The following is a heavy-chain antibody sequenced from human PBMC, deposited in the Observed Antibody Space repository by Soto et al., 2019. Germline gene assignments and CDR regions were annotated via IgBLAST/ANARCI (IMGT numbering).Heavy chain of an antibody. Sequence: PGGSLRLSCAASGFTFSSYAMHWVRQAPGKGLEWVAVISYDGSNKYYADSVKGRFTISRDNSKNTLYLQMNSLRAEDTAVYYCARDVWVRGIGRGMDVWGQGTTVTVSS. CDR3: ARDVWVRGIGRGMDV. J-gene: IGHJ6*02. D-gene: IGHD3-10*01. V-gene: IGHV3-30-3*01. CDR2: ISYDGSNK. CDR1: GFTFSSYA.